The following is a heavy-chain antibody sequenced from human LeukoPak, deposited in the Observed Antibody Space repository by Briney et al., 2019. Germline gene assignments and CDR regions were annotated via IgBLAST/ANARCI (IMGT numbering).Heavy chain of an antibody. CDR3: ARLEAAAAGPRWFDP. J-gene: IGHJ5*02. V-gene: IGHV4-34*01. Sequence: SETLSLTCAVHGGSFSGYYWSWIRQPPGKGLEWIGEINHSGSTNYNPSLKSRVTISVDTSKNQFSLNLTSVTATDTAVYFCARLEAAAAGPRWFDPWGQGTLVTVSS. CDR1: GGSFSGYY. D-gene: IGHD6-13*01. CDR2: INHSGST.